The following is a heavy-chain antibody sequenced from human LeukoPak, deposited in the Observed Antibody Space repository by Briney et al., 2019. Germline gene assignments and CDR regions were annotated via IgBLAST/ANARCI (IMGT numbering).Heavy chain of an antibody. CDR2: ISRGGSTT. D-gene: IGHD6-13*01. CDR1: GFTFSDYY. Sequence: PGRSLRLSCAASGFTFSDYYMNWIRQALGKGLEWVSYISRGGSTTYYADSVKGRFTISRDNAKNSLYLQMNSLRAEDTAVYYCVRGVSISSSWYNDIWGQGTMVTVSS. V-gene: IGHV3-11*01. CDR3: VRGVSISSSWYNDI. J-gene: IGHJ3*02.